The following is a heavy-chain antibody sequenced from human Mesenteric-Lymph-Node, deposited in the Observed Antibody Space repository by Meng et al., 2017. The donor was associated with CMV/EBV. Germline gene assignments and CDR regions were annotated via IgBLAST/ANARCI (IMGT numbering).Heavy chain of an antibody. CDR1: GFTFSSYA. D-gene: IGHD2/OR15-2a*01. V-gene: IGHV3-23*01. J-gene: IGHJ5*02. CDR3: AKEAPVTPPPPNWFDP. CDR2: ISGSGGST. Sequence: GGFLRLSCAASGFTFSSYAMSWVRQAPGKGLEWVSAISGSGGSTYYADSVKGRFTISRDNSKNTLYLQMNSLRAEDTAVYYCAKEAPVTPPPPNWFDPWGQGTLVTVSS.